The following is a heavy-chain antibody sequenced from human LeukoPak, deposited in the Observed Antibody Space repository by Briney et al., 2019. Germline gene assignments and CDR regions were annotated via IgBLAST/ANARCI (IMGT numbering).Heavy chain of an antibody. CDR1: GFTFSSYA. V-gene: IGHV3-30-3*01. CDR3: ARDPMEYSSSCRYFDY. Sequence: GRSLRLSCAASGFTFSSYAMHWVRQAPGKGLEWVAVISYDGSNKYYADSVKGRFTISRDNSKNTLYLQMNSLRAEDTAVYYCARDPMEYSSSCRYFDYWGQGTLVTVSS. CDR2: ISYDGSNK. D-gene: IGHD6-6*01. J-gene: IGHJ4*02.